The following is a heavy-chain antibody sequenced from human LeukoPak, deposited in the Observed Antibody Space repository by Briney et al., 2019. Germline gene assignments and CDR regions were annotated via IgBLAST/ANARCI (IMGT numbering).Heavy chain of an antibody. V-gene: IGHV3-66*02. Sequence: GGSLRLSCAVSEFTVSSDYVSWVRQAPGKGLEWVSVIYRDSTTYYTDSVKGRFTISRDNSKNTLYLQMNSLRPEDTAVYYCAREPGAGGFQHWGQGTLVTVSS. J-gene: IGHJ1*01. CDR1: EFTVSSDY. D-gene: IGHD6-19*01. CDR3: AREPGAGGFQH. CDR2: IYRDSTT.